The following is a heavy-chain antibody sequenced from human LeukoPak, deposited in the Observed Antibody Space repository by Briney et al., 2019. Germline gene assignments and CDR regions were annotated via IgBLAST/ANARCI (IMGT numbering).Heavy chain of an antibody. CDR3: ARGFLGDAFDI. J-gene: IGHJ3*02. V-gene: IGHV3-13*05. CDR1: GFTFSRYD. CDR2: IGTVGDP. Sequence: GGSLRLSCAASGFTFSRYDMHLVRQATGKGLEWVSAIGTVGDPYYPGSVKGRFTISRENAKNSLYLQMNILIAGDTAVYYCARGFLGDAFDIWGQGTMVTVSS. D-gene: IGHD3-3*01.